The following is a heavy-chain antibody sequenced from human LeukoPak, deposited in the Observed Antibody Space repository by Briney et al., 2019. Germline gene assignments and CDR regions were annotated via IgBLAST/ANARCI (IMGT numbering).Heavy chain of an antibody. CDR2: IYTSGST. J-gene: IGHJ6*03. CDR3: AREWGGFIGYYYYMDV. Sequence: SETLSLTCTVSGDSISTGSYYWTWIRQPAGKGLEWIGRIYTSGSTNYNPSLKSRVTMSVDTSKNQISLKLSSVTAADTAVYYCAREWGGFIGYYYYMDVWDKGTPVTISS. CDR1: GDSISTGSYY. D-gene: IGHD5-12*01. V-gene: IGHV4-61*02.